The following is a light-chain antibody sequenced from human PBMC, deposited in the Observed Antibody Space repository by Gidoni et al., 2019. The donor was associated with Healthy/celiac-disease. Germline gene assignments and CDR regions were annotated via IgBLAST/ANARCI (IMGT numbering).Light chain of an antibody. CDR1: QSISSW. Sequence: DIQMTQSPSTLSASPSRVTITCRASQSISSWLAWYQQKPGKAPKLLIYKASSLESGVPSRFSGSGSGTEFTLTISSLQPDDFATYYCQQYNSYSTFGQGTKVEIK. CDR2: KAS. V-gene: IGKV1-5*03. CDR3: QQYNSYST. J-gene: IGKJ1*01.